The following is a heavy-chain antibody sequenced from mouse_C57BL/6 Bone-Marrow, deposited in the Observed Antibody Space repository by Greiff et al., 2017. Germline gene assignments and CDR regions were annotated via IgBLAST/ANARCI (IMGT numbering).Heavy chain of an antibody. CDR3: ARYSNYGGYAMDY. J-gene: IGHJ4*01. CDR2: INPNYGTT. Sequence: VHVKQSGPELVKPGASVKISCKASGYSFTDYNMNWVKQSNGTSLEWIGVINPNYGTTSYNQKFKGKATLTLDQSSSTAYMHLNSLTSEDSAVYYCARYSNYGGYAMDYCGQGTSVTVSS. CDR1: GYSFTDYN. D-gene: IGHD2-5*01. V-gene: IGHV1-39*01.